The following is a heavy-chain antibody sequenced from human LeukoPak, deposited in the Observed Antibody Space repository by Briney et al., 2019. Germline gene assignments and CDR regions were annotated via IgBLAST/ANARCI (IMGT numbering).Heavy chain of an antibody. CDR1: GFTFSSYE. CDR2: ISSSGSAI. V-gene: IGHV3-48*03. CDR3: ARDKRVGAINFDY. D-gene: IGHD1-26*01. J-gene: IGHJ4*02. Sequence: GGSLRLSCAASGFTFSSYEMNWVRQAPGKGLEWVLYISSSGSAIYYADSVEGRFTISRDNAENSLYLQMNSLRAEDTAVYYCARDKRVGAINFDYWGQGTLVTVSS.